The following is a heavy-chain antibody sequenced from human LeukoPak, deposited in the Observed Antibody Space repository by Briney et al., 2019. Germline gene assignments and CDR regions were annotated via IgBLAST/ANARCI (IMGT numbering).Heavy chain of an antibody. Sequence: PSETLSLTCTVSGGSISSYYWSWLRQPPGKGLEWIGYIYYSGSTNYNPSLKSRVTISVDTSKNQFSLKLSSVTAADTAVYYCAREDYYDSSGYLFDYWGQGTLVTVSS. J-gene: IGHJ4*02. D-gene: IGHD3-22*01. V-gene: IGHV4-59*01. CDR3: AREDYYDSSGYLFDY. CDR1: GGSISSYY. CDR2: IYYSGST.